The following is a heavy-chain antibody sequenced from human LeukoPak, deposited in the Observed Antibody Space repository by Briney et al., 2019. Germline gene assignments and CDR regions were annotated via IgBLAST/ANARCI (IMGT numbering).Heavy chain of an antibody. Sequence: SETLSLTCTVSDGSIGSSGYYWGWIRQPPGKGLEWIGSIYYSGGTYYNPSLKSRVAISVDTSKSQLSLRLYSVTAADTAMYSCAGGRYGTWYNDAFDIWGQGTMVTVSS. D-gene: IGHD6-13*01. CDR1: DGSIGSSGYY. J-gene: IGHJ3*02. V-gene: IGHV4-39*01. CDR2: IYYSGGT. CDR3: AGGRYGTWYNDAFDI.